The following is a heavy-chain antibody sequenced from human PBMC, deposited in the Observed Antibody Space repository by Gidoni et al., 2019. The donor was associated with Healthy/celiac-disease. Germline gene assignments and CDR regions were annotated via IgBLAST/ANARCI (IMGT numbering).Heavy chain of an antibody. V-gene: IGHV3-9*01. CDR1: GFTFDDYA. CDR2: ISWNSGSI. Sequence: EVQLVESGGGLVQPGRSLRLSCAASGFTFDDYAMHWVRQAPGKGLEWVSGISWNSGSIGYADSVKGRFTISRDNAKNSLYLQMNSLRAEDTALYYCAKAADGYSYGPFDYWGQGTLVTVSS. CDR3: AKAADGYSYGPFDY. J-gene: IGHJ4*02. D-gene: IGHD5-18*01.